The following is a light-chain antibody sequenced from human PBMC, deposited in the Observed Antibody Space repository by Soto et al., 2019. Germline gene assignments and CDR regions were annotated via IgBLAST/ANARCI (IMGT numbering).Light chain of an antibody. CDR2: DAS. J-gene: IGKJ5*01. CDR1: QSVSSY. V-gene: IGKV3-11*01. Sequence: TVMTQYPTTMSVSPWERAAVCCRASQSVSSYLAWYQQKPGQAPRLLIYDASNRATGIPARFSGSGSGTDFTLTISSLEPEDFAVYYCQQRSNWPITFGQGTRLEIK. CDR3: QQRSNWPIT.